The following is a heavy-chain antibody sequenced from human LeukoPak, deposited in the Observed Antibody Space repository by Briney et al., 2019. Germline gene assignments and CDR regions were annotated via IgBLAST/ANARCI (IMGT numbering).Heavy chain of an antibody. V-gene: IGHV4-39*01. CDR1: GGSISSRSYY. J-gene: IGHJ3*02. Sequence: SETLSLTCTVSGGSISSRSYYWGWIRQPPGKGLEWIGSINFSGSTSYNPSLKSRVTISSDTSKNQFSLRLSSLTAADTAVYYCARYEGGTMFNIWGQGTMVTVSS. D-gene: IGHD3-10*01. CDR2: INFSGST. CDR3: ARYEGGTMFNI.